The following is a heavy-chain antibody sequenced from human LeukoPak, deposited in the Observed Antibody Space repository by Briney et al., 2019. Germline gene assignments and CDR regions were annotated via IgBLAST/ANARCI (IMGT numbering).Heavy chain of an antibody. V-gene: IGHV3-30*18. CDR2: ISNDGSKT. Sequence: GGSLRLSCAASGFTFSSYGMHWVRQAPGKGLDWLTVISNDGSKTYYADSVKGRFTISRDNSKNTLYLQMNSLGAEDTAVYYCAKEVAIPVAVDAFERWGQGTLVTVSS. CDR1: GFTFSSYG. D-gene: IGHD6-19*01. J-gene: IGHJ3*02. CDR3: AKEVAIPVAVDAFER.